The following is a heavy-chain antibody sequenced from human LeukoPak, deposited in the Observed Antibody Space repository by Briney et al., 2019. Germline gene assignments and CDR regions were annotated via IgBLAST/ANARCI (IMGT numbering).Heavy chain of an antibody. CDR1: GYSLRDYW. J-gene: IGHJ5*02. D-gene: IGHD2/OR15-2a*01. Sequence: GESLMISCKGSGYSLRDYWIGWVRQMPGKGLEWMGIIFPGDSDTRYSPSFQGQVTISADKSISTAYLQWSSLKASDTAMYYCARQSVLDSLFRFDPWGQGTLVTVSS. CDR3: ARQSVLDSLFRFDP. V-gene: IGHV5-51*01. CDR2: IFPGDSDT.